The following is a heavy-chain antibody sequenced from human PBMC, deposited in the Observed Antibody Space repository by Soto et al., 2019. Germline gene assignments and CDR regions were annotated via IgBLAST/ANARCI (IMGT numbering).Heavy chain of an antibody. CDR3: ARGVYGSGNYYTGPSAFDI. J-gene: IGHJ3*02. Sequence: QVQLEQSGAEVKKPGSSVKISCKASGGTLSDHGVSWLRQAPGQGLEWVGGTIPVFNTAKYAQKFQGRVTIAADKSTNIAYMELGSLRSDDTAFYSCARGVYGSGNYYTGPSAFDIWGQGTLVIVSS. V-gene: IGHV1-69*06. CDR1: GGTLSDHG. CDR2: TIPVFNTA. D-gene: IGHD3-10*01.